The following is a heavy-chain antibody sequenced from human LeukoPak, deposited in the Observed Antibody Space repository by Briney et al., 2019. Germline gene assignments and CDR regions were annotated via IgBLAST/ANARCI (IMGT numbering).Heavy chain of an antibody. D-gene: IGHD6-13*01. CDR2: ISGDGGST. CDR1: GFTFDDYA. CDR3: AKDFLAAAGIPNYYYYYGMDV. Sequence: QTGGSLRLSCAASGFTFDDYAMHWVRQAPGKGLEWVSLISGDGGSTYYADSVKGRFTISRDNSKNSLYLQMNSLRTEDTALYYCAKDFLAAAGIPNYYYYYGMDVWGQGTTVTVSS. V-gene: IGHV3-43*02. J-gene: IGHJ6*02.